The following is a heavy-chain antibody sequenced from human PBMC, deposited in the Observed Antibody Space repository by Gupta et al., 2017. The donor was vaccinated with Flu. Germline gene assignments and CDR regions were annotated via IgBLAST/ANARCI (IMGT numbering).Heavy chain of an antibody. CDR2: IIPLSGST. V-gene: IGHV1-69*06. CDR3: ARVPYCAGGSCYRTSDV. CDR1: EGPFSRYA. D-gene: IGHD2-15*01. J-gene: IGHJ3*01. Sequence: VQVVQSGAEVRRPGSSVKVSCRASEGPFSRYAISWVRQAPGEGFEWIGAIIPLSGSTNYGQNFQDKLTINADKSTGTSYMELSRLRSDETATYFCARVPYCAGGSCYRTSDVWGQGTLVTVSS.